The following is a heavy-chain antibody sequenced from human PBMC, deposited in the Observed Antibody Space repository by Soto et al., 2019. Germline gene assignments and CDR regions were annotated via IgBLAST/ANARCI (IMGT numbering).Heavy chain of an antibody. Sequence: EVQLVESGGGLVKPGGSRRLSCAASGFTFSSYSMNWVRQAQGKGLEWVSSISSSSSYIYYADSVKGRFTISRENAKNSLDLQMNGLRAEDTAVYSCARGRGAAGTDSVQYYGMEVWGQGNKVTVSS. V-gene: IGHV3-21*01. CDR3: ARGRGAAGTDSVQYYGMEV. D-gene: IGHD6-13*01. CDR1: GFTFSSYS. CDR2: ISSSSSYI. J-gene: IGHJ6*02.